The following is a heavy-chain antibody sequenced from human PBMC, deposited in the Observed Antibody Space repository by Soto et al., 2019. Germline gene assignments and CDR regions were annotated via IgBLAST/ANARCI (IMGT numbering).Heavy chain of an antibody. J-gene: IGHJ6*02. CDR3: ARGLFKTRMDV. CDR1: LYTLPSYD. D-gene: IGHD3-3*01. V-gene: IGHV1-8*01. CDR2: MNPNSGNT. Sequence: ASVQVACKASLYTLPSYDINWVRQATGQGLEWMGWMNPNSGNTGYAQKFQGRVTMTRNTSISTAYMELSSLRSEDTAVYYCARGLFKTRMDVWGQGTTVTVSS.